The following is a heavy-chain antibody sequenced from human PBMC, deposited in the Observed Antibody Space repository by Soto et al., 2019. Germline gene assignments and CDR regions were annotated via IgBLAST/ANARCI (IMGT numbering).Heavy chain of an antibody. CDR2: IYYSGST. J-gene: IGHJ5*02. Sequence: QVQLQESGPGLVKPSQTLSLTCTVSGGSISSGGYYWSWIRQHPGKGLEWIGYIYYSGSTYYNPSLKTRVTISVDTSKNQFSLKLSSVTAADTAVHYCARAAHYSSPFRWFDPWGQGTLVTVSS. CDR1: GGSISSGGYY. V-gene: IGHV4-31*03. CDR3: ARAAHYSSPFRWFDP. D-gene: IGHD6-13*01.